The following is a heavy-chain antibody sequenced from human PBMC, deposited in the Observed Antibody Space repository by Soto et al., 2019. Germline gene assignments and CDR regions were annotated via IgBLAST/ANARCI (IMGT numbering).Heavy chain of an antibody. V-gene: IGHV1-18*01. D-gene: IGHD6-19*01. J-gene: IGHJ3*02. CDR2: ISAYNGNT. CDR1: GYTFTSYG. Sequence: QVQLVQSGAEVKKPGASVKVSCKASGYTFTSYGISWVRQAPGQGLEWMGWISAYNGNTNYAQKLQGRVTMTTDTSTSKAYMELRSLRSDETAVYYCARDRTYYSGGWYDAFDIWGQGTMVTVSS. CDR3: ARDRTYYSGGWYDAFDI.